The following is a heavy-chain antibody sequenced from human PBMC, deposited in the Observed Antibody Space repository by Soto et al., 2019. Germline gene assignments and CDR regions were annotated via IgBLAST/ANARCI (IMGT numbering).Heavy chain of an antibody. V-gene: IGHV3-21*01. CDR3: ARETRSPPDMDV. J-gene: IGHJ6*03. CDR2: ISSSSSYI. Sequence: PGGSLRLSCAASGFTFSSYSMNWVRQAPGKGLEWVSSISSSSSYIYYADSVKGRFTISRDNAKNSLYLQMNSLRAEDTAVYYCARETRSPPDMDVWGKGTTVTVSS. CDR1: GFTFSSYS.